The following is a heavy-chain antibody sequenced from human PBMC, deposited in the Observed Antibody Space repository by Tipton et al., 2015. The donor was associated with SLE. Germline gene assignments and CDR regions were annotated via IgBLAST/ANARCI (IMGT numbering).Heavy chain of an antibody. V-gene: IGHV4-38-2*01. J-gene: IGHJ4*02. Sequence: TLSLTCAVSAYSISSGYYWGWIRQPPGQGLEWIANIYHTGSTYYNPSLKSRVSISLDTTNNQFSLKLSSVTAADTAVYYCARVVGYASGWYDYWGQGTLVTVSS. D-gene: IGHD6-19*01. CDR1: AYSISSGYY. CDR3: ARVVGYASGWYDY. CDR2: IYHTGST.